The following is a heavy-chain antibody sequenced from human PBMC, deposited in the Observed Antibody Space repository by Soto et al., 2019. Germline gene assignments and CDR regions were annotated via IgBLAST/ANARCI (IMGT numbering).Heavy chain of an antibody. CDR2: INHSGST. CDR3: ARAAHYSSPFRWFDP. D-gene: IGHD6-13*01. CDR1: GGSFSGYY. V-gene: IGHV4-34*09. J-gene: IGHJ5*02. Sequence: SETLSLTCAVYGGSFSGYYWSWIRQPPGKGLEWIGYINHSGSTNYNPSLKSRVTISVDTSRNQFSLKLSSVTAADTAVYYCARAAHYSSPFRWFDPWGQGTLVTVSS.